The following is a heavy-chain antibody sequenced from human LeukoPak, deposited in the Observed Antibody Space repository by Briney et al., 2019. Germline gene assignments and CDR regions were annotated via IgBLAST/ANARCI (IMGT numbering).Heavy chain of an antibody. CDR2: ISGSGGST. Sequence: HAGGSLRLSCAASGFTFSSYAMSWVRQAPGKGLDWVSAISGSGGSTYYADSVKGRFTISRDNSKNTLYLQMNSLRAEDTAVYYCAKAYTYYYDSSGYYYFDYWGQGTLVTVSS. V-gene: IGHV3-23*01. CDR1: GFTFSSYA. CDR3: AKAYTYYYDSSGYYYFDY. D-gene: IGHD3-22*01. J-gene: IGHJ4*02.